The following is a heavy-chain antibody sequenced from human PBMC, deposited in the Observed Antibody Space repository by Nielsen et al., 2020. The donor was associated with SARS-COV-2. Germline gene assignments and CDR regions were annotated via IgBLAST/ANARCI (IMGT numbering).Heavy chain of an antibody. V-gene: IGHV4-59*01. Sequence: SETLSLTCTVSGGSISSYYWSWIRQPPGKGLEWIGYIYYSGSTNYNPSLKSRVTISVDPSKNQFSLKLSSVTAADTAVYYCARTITIFGVVIRGSMDVWGQGTTVTVSS. CDR2: IYYSGST. J-gene: IGHJ6*02. D-gene: IGHD3-3*01. CDR1: GGSISSYY. CDR3: ARTITIFGVVIRGSMDV.